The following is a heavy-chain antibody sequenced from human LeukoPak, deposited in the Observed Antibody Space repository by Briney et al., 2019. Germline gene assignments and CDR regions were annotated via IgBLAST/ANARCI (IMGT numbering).Heavy chain of an antibody. V-gene: IGHV3-23*01. CDR3: AKGVVRPFDY. D-gene: IGHD2-15*01. J-gene: IGHJ4*02. CDR2: ISGSGGST. CDR1: GFTFSSYA. Sequence: SGGSLRLSCAASGFTFSSYAMSWVRPAPGKGLEWVSAISGSGGSTYYADSVKGRFTISRDNSKNPLYLQMNSLRAEDAAVYYCAKGVVRPFDYWGQGTLVTVSS.